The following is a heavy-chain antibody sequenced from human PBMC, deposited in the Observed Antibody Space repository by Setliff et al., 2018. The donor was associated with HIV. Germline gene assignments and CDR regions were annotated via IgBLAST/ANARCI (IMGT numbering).Heavy chain of an antibody. CDR1: GGSVGSGSYY. CDR2: IYYSGST. D-gene: IGHD5-12*01. CDR3: ARLGAENFGDYDWVDY. Sequence: PSETLSLTCSVSGGSVGSGSYYWSWIRQSPGKGLEWLGYIYYSGSTTYNPSLRSRVTISVDTSKNQFSLKLNSVTAADTAVYYCARLGAENFGDYDWVDYWGQGTLVTVSS. J-gene: IGHJ4*02. V-gene: IGHV4-61*01.